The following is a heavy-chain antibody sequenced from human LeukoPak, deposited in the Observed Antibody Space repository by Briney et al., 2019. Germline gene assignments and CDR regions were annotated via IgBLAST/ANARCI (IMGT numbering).Heavy chain of an antibody. CDR1: GGSISSGGYY. V-gene: IGHV4-31*03. CDR2: IYNSGTT. Sequence: SETLSLTCTVSGGSISSGGYYWTWIRQYPGKGLEWIGYIYNSGTTYYNPSLQSRVTISGDTSKNQFSLKLSSVTAADTAIYYCARVRSMTTVDYWGQGTLVAVSS. D-gene: IGHD4-17*01. J-gene: IGHJ4*02. CDR3: ARVRSMTTVDY.